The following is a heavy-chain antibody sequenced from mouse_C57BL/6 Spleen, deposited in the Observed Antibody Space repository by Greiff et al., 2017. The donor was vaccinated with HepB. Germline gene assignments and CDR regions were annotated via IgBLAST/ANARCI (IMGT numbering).Heavy chain of an antibody. CDR3: ARALITTVVATDYYYAMDY. D-gene: IGHD1-1*01. CDR2: IYPGDGDT. CDR1: GYAFSSYW. Sequence: QVQLQQSGAELVKPGASVKISCKASGYAFSSYWMNWVKQRPGKGLEWIGQIYPGDGDTNYNGKFKGKATLTADKSSSTAYMQLSSLTSEDSAVYFCARALITTVVATDYYYAMDYWGQGTSVTVSS. V-gene: IGHV1-80*01. J-gene: IGHJ4*01.